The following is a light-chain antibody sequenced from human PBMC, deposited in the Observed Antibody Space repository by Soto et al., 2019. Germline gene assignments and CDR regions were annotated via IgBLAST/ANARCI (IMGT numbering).Light chain of an antibody. CDR1: QSISSW. CDR3: QQYHSPFT. Sequence: DIQMTQSPSTLSASVGDRVTITCRASQSISSWLAWYQQKPGKAPKLLIYDASSLESGVPSRFSGSGSGTEFTLTISSLQPDDFATYYCQQYHSPFTFGPGTKVDI. J-gene: IGKJ3*01. CDR2: DAS. V-gene: IGKV1-5*01.